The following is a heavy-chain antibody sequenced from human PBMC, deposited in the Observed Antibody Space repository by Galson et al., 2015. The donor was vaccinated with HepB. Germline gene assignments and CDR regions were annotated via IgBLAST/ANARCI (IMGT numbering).Heavy chain of an antibody. CDR3: AREALWFGEPQKNFDC. CDR1: GFTFSSYW. CDR2: IKEDGSKT. Sequence: SLRLSCAASGFTFSSYWMTWVRQAPGKGLEWVANIKEDGSKTHYLDSMKGRFTISRDNAKTSLYLQMNSLRVDDTAVYYCAREALWFGEPQKNFDCWGQGTLVTVSS. D-gene: IGHD3-10*01. J-gene: IGHJ4*02. V-gene: IGHV3-7*03.